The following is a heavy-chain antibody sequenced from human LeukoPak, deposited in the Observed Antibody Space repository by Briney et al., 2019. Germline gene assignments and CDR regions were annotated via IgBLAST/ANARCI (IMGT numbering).Heavy chain of an antibody. D-gene: IGHD7-27*01. V-gene: IGHV1-69*13. J-gene: IGHJ3*02. CDR3: ASPPLTGDAFDI. CDR1: GGTFSSYA. Sequence: PGASVKVSCKASGGTFSSYAISWVRQAPGQGLEWMGGIIPIFGTANYAQKFQGRVTITADESTSTAYMELSSLRSEDTAVYYCASPPLTGDAFDIWGQGTMVTVSS. CDR2: IIPIFGTA.